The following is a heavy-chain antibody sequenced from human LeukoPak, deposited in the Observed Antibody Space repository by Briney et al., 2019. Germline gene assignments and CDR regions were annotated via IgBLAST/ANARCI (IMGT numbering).Heavy chain of an antibody. D-gene: IGHD3-22*01. CDR1: GFTFSIHG. V-gene: IGHV3-23*01. J-gene: IGHJ4*02. CDR3: AKDDGWLYYNH. Sequence: GGTLRLSCAASGFTFSIHGMNWVRQAPGKGLEWVSGISPGGEIPYYADSVKGRFTISRDNSKDTVSLQMHSLRAEDTATYYCAKDDGWLYYNHWGQGTLVTVSS. CDR2: ISPGGEIP.